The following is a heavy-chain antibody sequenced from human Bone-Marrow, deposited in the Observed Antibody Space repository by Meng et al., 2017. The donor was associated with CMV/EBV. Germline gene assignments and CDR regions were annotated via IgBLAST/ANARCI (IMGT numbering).Heavy chain of an antibody. CDR1: GYTFSNYG. CDR3: ARDYVVRKVYSAY. CDR2: ISAYSGNT. D-gene: IGHD3-10*01. V-gene: IGHV1-18*01. Sequence: ASVKVSCKGSGYTFSNYGFSWVRQAPGQGPEWMGWISAYSGNTNYAQKFQGILTLTTDVSKSTAYTELRGLRFDDTAVYYCARDYVVRKVYSAYWGQGTLVTVSS. J-gene: IGHJ4*02.